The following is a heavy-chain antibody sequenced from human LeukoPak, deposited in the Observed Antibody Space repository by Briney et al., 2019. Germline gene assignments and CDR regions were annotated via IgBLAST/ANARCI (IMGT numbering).Heavy chain of an antibody. CDR1: GFTFSSYA. Sequence: GGSLRLSCAASGFTFSSYAMHWVRQAPGKGLEYVSAISSNGGSTYYANSVKGRFTISRDNSMNTLYLQMGSLRAEDMAVYYCARSEDYDYVWGSYRYIFDYWGQGTLVTVSS. CDR2: ISSNGGST. V-gene: IGHV3-64*01. J-gene: IGHJ4*02. D-gene: IGHD3-16*02. CDR3: ARSEDYDYVWGSYRYIFDY.